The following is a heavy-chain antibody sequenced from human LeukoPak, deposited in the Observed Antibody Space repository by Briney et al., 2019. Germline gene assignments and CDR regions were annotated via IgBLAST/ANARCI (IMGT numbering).Heavy chain of an antibody. CDR3: ARGVPKTSYYYYYMDV. D-gene: IGHD4-11*01. CDR1: GFTFRSYA. J-gene: IGHJ6*03. CDR2: ISGSGGST. V-gene: IGHV3-23*01. Sequence: GGSLRLSCAASGFTFRSYAMSGVRQAPGKGVEGVSAISGSGGSTYYGDSVKGRFTIYRENSKNTVYVQMKSLRAEDTAVYYCARGVPKTSYYYYYMDVWGKGTTVTVSS.